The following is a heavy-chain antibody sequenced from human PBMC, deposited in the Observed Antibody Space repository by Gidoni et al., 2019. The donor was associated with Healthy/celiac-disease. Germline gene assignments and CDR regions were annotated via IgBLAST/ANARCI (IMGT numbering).Heavy chain of an antibody. CDR2: LIAYNGNT. CDR3: ARDLYDFWSGHHYYYYGMDV. Sequence: QVQLVQSGAEVKKPGASVKVSCKASGYTFTSYGISWVRQAPGQGLEWMGGLIAYNGNTNYAQKLQGRVTMTTDTSTSTAYMELRSLRSDDTAVYYCARDLYDFWSGHHYYYYGMDVWGQGTTVTVSS. V-gene: IGHV1-18*04. J-gene: IGHJ6*02. CDR1: GYTFTSYG. D-gene: IGHD3-3*01.